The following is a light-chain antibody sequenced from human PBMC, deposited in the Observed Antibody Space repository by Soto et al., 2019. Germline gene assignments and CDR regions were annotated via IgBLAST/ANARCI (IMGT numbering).Light chain of an antibody. J-gene: IGLJ2*01. CDR2: SNN. V-gene: IGLV1-44*01. Sequence: QSVLTQPPSASGTPGQRVTISCSGTSSNIGSNTVNWYQHLPGTAPKLLIYSNNQRPSGVPDRFSGSESGTSASLAISGLQSGDEADYYCAAWDNSLNGPVFGGATKLTVL. CDR3: AAWDNSLNGPV. CDR1: SSNIGSNT.